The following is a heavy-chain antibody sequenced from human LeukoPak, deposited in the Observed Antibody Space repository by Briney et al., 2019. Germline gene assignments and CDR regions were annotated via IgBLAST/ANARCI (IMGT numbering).Heavy chain of an antibody. CDR1: GFTLSDSA. Sequence: GGSLRLSCAASGFTLSDSAIHWVRQASGKGLEWVGLIDRPAKSYATAYGASVGGRFTTSRDDSKNTAYLQMDSLKTEDTALYYCTRDRGTYNWLDPWGPGNPGHRLL. J-gene: IGHJ5*02. D-gene: IGHD1-26*01. V-gene: IGHV3-73*01. CDR2: IDRPAKSYAT. CDR3: TRDRGTYNWLDP.